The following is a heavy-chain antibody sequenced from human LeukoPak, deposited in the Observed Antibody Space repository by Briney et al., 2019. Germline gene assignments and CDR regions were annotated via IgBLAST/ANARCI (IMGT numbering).Heavy chain of an antibody. CDR2: ISGSGGGT. Sequence: GGSLRLSCAASGFTFSSYAMSWVRQAPGKGLEWVSAISGSGGGTYYAEPVKGRLTISRDNSRNTVYLQMNSLRAEDTAVYYCAKGWMFGELLNHWGQGTLVTVSS. V-gene: IGHV3-23*01. D-gene: IGHD3-10*02. J-gene: IGHJ5*02. CDR1: GFTFSSYA. CDR3: AKGWMFGELLNH.